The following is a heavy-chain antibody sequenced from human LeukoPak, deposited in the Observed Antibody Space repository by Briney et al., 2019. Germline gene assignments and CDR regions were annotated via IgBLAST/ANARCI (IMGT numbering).Heavy chain of an antibody. V-gene: IGHV3-23*01. CDR2: ISGTGGST. J-gene: IGHJ4*02. D-gene: IGHD6-13*01. CDR1: GSTFSSYT. Sequence: GGSLRLSRAASGSTFSSYTMSWVRQAPGKGLEWVSAISGTGGSTYYADSVKGRFTVSRDNSKSTLYLHMNSLRAEDTAVYYCAKSSSSSWDPWNWWGQGTLVTVSS. CDR3: AKSSSSSWDPWNW.